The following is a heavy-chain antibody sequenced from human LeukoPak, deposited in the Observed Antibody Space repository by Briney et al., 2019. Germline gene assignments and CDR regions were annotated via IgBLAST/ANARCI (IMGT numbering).Heavy chain of an antibody. CDR2: IYYSGST. Sequence: PSEALSLTCSVSGGSTSSYYWSRIRQPPGKGLEWVGYIYYSGSTNYNPSLKSRVTISIDTSKTQFSLKLSSVTAADTAVYYCARDDYNWFDPWGQGTLVTVSS. V-gene: IGHV4-59*01. D-gene: IGHD2-21*02. J-gene: IGHJ5*02. CDR3: ARDDYNWFDP. CDR1: GGSTSSYY.